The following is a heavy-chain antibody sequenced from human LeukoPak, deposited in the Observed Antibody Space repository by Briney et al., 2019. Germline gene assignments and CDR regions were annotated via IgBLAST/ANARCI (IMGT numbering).Heavy chain of an antibody. CDR1: GGSISSYY. D-gene: IGHD6-13*01. CDR2: IYYSGST. Sequence: SETLSLTCTVSGGSISSYYWSWIRQPPGKGLEWIGYIYYSGSTNYNPSLKSRVTISVDTSKNQFSLKLSSVTAADTAVYYCAKPKNYGSWFPFDYWGQGTLVTVSS. V-gene: IGHV4-59*01. J-gene: IGHJ4*02. CDR3: AKPKNYGSWFPFDY.